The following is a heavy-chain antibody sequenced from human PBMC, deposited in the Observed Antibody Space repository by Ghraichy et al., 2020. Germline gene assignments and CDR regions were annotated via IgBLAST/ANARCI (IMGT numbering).Heavy chain of an antibody. J-gene: IGHJ4*02. CDR3: TTEDIVVVVAATPVDY. CDR1: GFTFSNAW. CDR2: IKSKTDGGTT. V-gene: IGHV3-15*01. D-gene: IGHD2-15*01. Sequence: GGSLRLSCAASGFTFSNAWMSWVCQAPGKGLEWVGRIKSKTDGGTTDYAAPVKGRFTISRDDSKNTLYLQMNSLKTEDTAVYYCTTEDIVVVVAATPVDYWGQGTLVTVSS.